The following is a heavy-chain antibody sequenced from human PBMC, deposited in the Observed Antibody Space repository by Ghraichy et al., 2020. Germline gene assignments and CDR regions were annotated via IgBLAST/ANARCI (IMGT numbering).Heavy chain of an antibody. J-gene: IGHJ4*02. Sequence: GESLNISCAASGFTFSTYAMSWVRQAPGKGLEWVSALRGSGDSTYYADSVKGLFTISRDNSKNTLYLQMNSLSVEDTAVYFCAKGRSTTNHYDYWGQGTLVTVSS. D-gene: IGHD2/OR15-2a*01. CDR2: LRGSGDST. CDR3: AKGRSTTNHYDY. CDR1: GFTFSTYA. V-gene: IGHV3-23*01.